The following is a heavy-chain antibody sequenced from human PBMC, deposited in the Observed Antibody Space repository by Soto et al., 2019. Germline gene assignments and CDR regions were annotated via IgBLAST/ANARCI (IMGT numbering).Heavy chain of an antibody. CDR2: IMPIFRTP. Sequence: QVQLEQSGPGVKKPGSSVKVSCKASGGTFRNSAISWVRQAPGQGLEWMGGIMPIFRTPDYAQKFQGRVTITADESASTAYMELTGLSSDDTAVYYCARDNDRPQLGGNYYYILDVWGHGTTVNVSS. J-gene: IGHJ6*02. D-gene: IGHD1-1*01. V-gene: IGHV1-69*12. CDR1: GGTFRNSA. CDR3: ARDNDRPQLGGNYYYILDV.